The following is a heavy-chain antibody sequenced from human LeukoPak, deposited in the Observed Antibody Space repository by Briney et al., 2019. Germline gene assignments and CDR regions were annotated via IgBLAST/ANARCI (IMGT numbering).Heavy chain of an antibody. Sequence: SETLSLTCTVSGGSIINYYWSWIRQPPEKELEWIGYVYYDGSTNYNPSLKSRVTMSVDTSKNQLSLKLSSVTAADTAVYYCARHPPATGRFDYWGQGTLGTVSS. J-gene: IGHJ4*02. V-gene: IGHV4-59*01. D-gene: IGHD1-14*01. CDR1: GGSIINYY. CDR2: VYYDGST. CDR3: ARHPPATGRFDY.